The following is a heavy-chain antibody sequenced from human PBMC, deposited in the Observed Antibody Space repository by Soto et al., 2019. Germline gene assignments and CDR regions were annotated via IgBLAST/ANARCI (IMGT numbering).Heavy chain of an antibody. V-gene: IGHV3-53*01. CDR1: GFTVSSNY. CDR3: ARDTGSSAGTTDYYGMDV. Sequence: EVQLVESGGGLIQPGGSLRLSCAASGFTVSSNYMSWVRQAPGKGLEWVSVIYSGGSTYYADSVKGRFTISRDNSKNTLYLQMNSLRAEDTAVYYCARDTGSSAGTTDYYGMDVWGQGTTVTVSS. CDR2: IYSGGST. J-gene: IGHJ6*02. D-gene: IGHD1-7*01.